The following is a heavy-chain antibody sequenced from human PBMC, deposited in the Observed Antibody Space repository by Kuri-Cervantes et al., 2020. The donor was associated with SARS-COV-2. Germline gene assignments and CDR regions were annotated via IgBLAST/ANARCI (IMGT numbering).Heavy chain of an antibody. CDR1: GCSISSSSYY. D-gene: IGHD2-15*01. J-gene: IGHJ5*02. CDR3: ARRVVAWFDP. Sequence: SETLSLTCTVSGCSISSSSYYWGWIRQPPGKGLEWIGSIYYSGSTYYNPSLKSRVTISVDTSKNQFSLKLSSVTAADTAVHYCARRVVAWFDPWGQGTLVTVSS. V-gene: IGHV4-39*01. CDR2: IYYSGST.